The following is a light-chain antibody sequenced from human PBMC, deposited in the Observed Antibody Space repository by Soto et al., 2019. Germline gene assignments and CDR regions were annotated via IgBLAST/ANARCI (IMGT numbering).Light chain of an antibody. CDR1: QSVSSY. V-gene: IGKV3-11*01. CDR2: DAS. Sequence: IVMPQSPTTLSMPPGERAPLSCRASQSVSSYLAWYQQKPGQAPRLLIYDASNRATGIPARFSGSGSGTDFTLTISSLEPEDFAVYYCQQRSNWPPNTFGQGTRLEIK. J-gene: IGKJ5*01. CDR3: QQRSNWPPNT.